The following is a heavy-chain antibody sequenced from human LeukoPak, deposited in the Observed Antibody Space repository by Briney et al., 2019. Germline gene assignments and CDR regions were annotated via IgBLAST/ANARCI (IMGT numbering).Heavy chain of an antibody. CDR1: GYTFTSYY. V-gene: IGHV1-46*01. Sequence: ASVKVSCKASGYTFTSYYIHWVRQAPGQGLEWMGIINPSGGTTSYAQKFQGRVTMTTDTSTSTAYMELRSLRSDDTAVYYCARGAEEEAAGTYWGQGTLVTVSS. CDR2: INPSGGTT. J-gene: IGHJ4*02. D-gene: IGHD6-13*01. CDR3: ARGAEEEAAGTY.